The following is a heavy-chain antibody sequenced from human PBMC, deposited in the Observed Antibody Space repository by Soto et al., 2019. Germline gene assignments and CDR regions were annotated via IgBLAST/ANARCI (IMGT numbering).Heavy chain of an antibody. CDR2: IYHSGNT. D-gene: IGHD6-6*01. CDR1: GGSISSGGYY. J-gene: IGHJ3*02. Sequence: SETLSLTXSVSGGSISSGGYYWSWIRQLPGKDLEWIGYIYHSGNTYYNSSLKSRLTISVDTSKNQFSLKLTSVTAADTAVYYCARVGISSSDAFDIWGQGTMVTVS. CDR3: ARVGISSSDAFDI. V-gene: IGHV4-31*02.